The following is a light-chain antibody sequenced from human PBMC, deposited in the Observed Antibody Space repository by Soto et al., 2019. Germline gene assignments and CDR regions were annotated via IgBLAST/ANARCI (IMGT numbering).Light chain of an antibody. CDR3: QSYDNSLSSDVV. V-gene: IGLV1-40*01. J-gene: IGLJ2*01. CDR2: GNY. CDR1: SSNIGAGYD. Sequence: QSVLTQPPSVSGAPGQTVTISCTGSSSNIGAGYDVHWYQQLPGTAPKLLIYGNYYRPSGVPDRFSGSKSGTSASLAITGLQAEDEADYYCQSYDNSLSSDVVFGGGTQLPS.